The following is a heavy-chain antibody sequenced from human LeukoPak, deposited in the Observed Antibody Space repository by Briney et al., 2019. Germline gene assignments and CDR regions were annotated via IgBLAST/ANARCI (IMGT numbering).Heavy chain of an antibody. CDR3: ARGGWNKFDY. V-gene: IGHV4-39*07. CDR1: GGSISSSSYY. J-gene: IGHJ4*02. D-gene: IGHD3-22*01. Sequence: SETLSLTCTVSGGSISSSSYYWGWIRDPPGKGLEWIGSIYYSGSPYYNPSLKSRVTISVDTSKNQFSLKLSSVTAADTAVYYCARGGWNKFDYGGQGTLVTVSS. CDR2: IYYSGSP.